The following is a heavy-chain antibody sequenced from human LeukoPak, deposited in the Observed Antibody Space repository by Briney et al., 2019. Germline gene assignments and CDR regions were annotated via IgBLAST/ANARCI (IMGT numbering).Heavy chain of an antibody. Sequence: GRSLRLSCAASGFTFSSYAMHWVRQAPGKGLEWVAVISYDGSNKYYADSVKGRFTISRDNSKNTLYLQMNSLRAEDTAVYYCGRLAHNAWYAIDFWGQGTLVTVSS. J-gene: IGHJ4*02. CDR1: GFTFSSYA. CDR2: ISYDGSNK. D-gene: IGHD2-2*01. V-gene: IGHV3-30-3*01. CDR3: GRLAHNAWYAIDF.